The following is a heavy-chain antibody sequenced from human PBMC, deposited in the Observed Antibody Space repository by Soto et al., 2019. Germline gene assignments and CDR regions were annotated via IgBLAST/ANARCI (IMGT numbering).Heavy chain of an antibody. J-gene: IGHJ4*02. CDR2: INTGNGNT. Sequence: GASVKVSCKASEYTFNNYAIHWVRQAPGQRLEWMGWINTGNGNTEYSQKFQGRVTITRDTSATTAHMELSSLTSEDTAVYYCAVNPAYPDSGQGTPVTVSS. CDR3: AVNPAYPD. CDR1: EYTFNNYA. V-gene: IGHV1-3*04. D-gene: IGHD3-16*01.